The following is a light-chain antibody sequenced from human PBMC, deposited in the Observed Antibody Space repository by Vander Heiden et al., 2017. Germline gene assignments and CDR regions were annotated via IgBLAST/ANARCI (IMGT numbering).Light chain of an antibody. Sequence: DIQMTQSPSSLSASVGDRVTITCRASQNIKKYLSWFQQRLGKAPQLLIYDASSLQGGVPSRFSGSGSGTDFTLTISNLQPEDFATYYCQQSYGIPPYTFSQGTKLEI. V-gene: IGKV1-39*01. CDR2: DAS. CDR3: QQSYGIPPYT. CDR1: QNIKKY. J-gene: IGKJ2*01.